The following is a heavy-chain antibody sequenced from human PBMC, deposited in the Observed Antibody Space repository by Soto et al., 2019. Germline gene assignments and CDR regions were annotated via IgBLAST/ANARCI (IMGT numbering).Heavy chain of an antibody. CDR2: ISYDGSNK. J-gene: IGHJ4*02. V-gene: IGHV3-30*18. D-gene: IGHD5-12*01. CDR1: GFTFSSSG. Sequence: QVQLVESGGGVVQPGTSLRLSCAASGFTFSSSGMHWVRQAPGKGLEWGALISYDGSNKYYADSVKGRFTISRDDSKNTLYLQMNSLRAEDTAMYYCAKDNPTTAYWGQGTLVAVSS. CDR3: AKDNPTTAY.